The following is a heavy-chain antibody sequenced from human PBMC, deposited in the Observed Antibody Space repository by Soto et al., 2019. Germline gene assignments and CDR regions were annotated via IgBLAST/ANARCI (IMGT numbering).Heavy chain of an antibody. CDR1: GYSFTSYW. V-gene: IGHV5-10-1*01. CDR3: AGSLRFLEWLLGPPRLNYGMNV. Sequence: GETLKISCKGSGYSFTSYWISWVRQMPGKGLEWMGRIDPSDSYTNYSPSFQGHVTISADKSISTAYLQWSSLKASDTAMYYCAGSLRFLEWLLGPPRLNYGMNVWGQGTTVTVSS. D-gene: IGHD3-3*01. CDR2: IDPSDSYT. J-gene: IGHJ6*02.